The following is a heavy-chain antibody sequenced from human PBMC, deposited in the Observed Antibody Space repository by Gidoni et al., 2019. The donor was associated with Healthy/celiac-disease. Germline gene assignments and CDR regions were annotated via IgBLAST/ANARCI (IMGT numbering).Heavy chain of an antibody. CDR1: GFTFSSYA. J-gene: IGHJ4*02. Sequence: EVQLLESGGGLVQPGGSLRLSCAASGFTFSSYAMSWVRQATGKGLEWVSAMSGSGGSTYYADSVKGRFTISRDNSKNTLYLQMNSLRAEDTAVYYCAKDLGGWLNMGSPFDYWGQGTLVTVSS. CDR3: AKDLGGWLNMGSPFDY. CDR2: MSGSGGST. D-gene: IGHD6-19*01. V-gene: IGHV3-23*01.